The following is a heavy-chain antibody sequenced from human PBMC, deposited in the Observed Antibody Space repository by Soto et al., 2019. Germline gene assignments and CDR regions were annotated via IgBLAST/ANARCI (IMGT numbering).Heavy chain of an antibody. D-gene: IGHD1-1*01. CDR2: IAYDGRNK. CDR3: ARELERGFDY. V-gene: IGHV3-30*04. J-gene: IGHJ4*02. Sequence: PGGSLRLSCAASGFTFSSYAMHWVRQAPGKGLEWVAVIAYDGRNKYYADSVKGRFTISRDNSKNTLYLQMNSLRIEDTAGYYCARELERGFDYWGQGTLVTVSS. CDR1: GFTFSSYA.